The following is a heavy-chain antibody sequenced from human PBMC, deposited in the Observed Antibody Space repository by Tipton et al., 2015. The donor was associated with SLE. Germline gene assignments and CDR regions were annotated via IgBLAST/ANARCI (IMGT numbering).Heavy chain of an antibody. D-gene: IGHD2-15*01. CDR1: GGSISTSY. CDR2: IYYSGST. V-gene: IGHV4-59*01. CDR3: ARSLPRTAPREDYYYYMDI. J-gene: IGHJ6*03. Sequence: TLSLTCTVSGGSISTSYLAWIRQSPGKGLEWIGQIYYSGSTYYNPSLKTRVTMSVDRSRTQFSLNLSSVTAADTALYYCARSLPRTAPREDYYYYMDIWGKGTTVIVSS.